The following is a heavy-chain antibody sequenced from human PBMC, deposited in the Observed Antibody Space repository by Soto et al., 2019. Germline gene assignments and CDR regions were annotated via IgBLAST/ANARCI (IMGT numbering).Heavy chain of an antibody. CDR2: IYHSGST. J-gene: IGHJ4*02. CDR3: AAGGGLPRYY. Sequence: PSGTLSLTCAVSGGSISRGCYSWSWIRQPPGKGLEWIGYIYHSGSTYYNPSLKSRVTISVDRSKNQFSLKLSSVTAADTAVYYCAAGGGLPRYYWGQGTLVTVSS. CDR1: GGSISRGCYS. D-gene: IGHD5-12*01. V-gene: IGHV4-30-2*01.